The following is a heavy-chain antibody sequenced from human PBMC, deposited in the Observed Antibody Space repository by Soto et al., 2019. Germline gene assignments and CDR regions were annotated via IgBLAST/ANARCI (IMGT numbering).Heavy chain of an antibody. V-gene: IGHV4-4*07. D-gene: IGHD6-13*01. Sequence: SETLSLTCTVSGGSISSYYWSWIRQPAGKGLEWIGLIYTSWSTNYNPSPKSRVTMSVDTNKNQFSLKLSAVTAADTAVDYCAGVHWGIAAVGNYYYYGMDVWGQGTTVTVSS. CDR1: GGSISSYY. CDR3: AGVHWGIAAVGNYYYYGMDV. J-gene: IGHJ6*02. CDR2: IYTSWST.